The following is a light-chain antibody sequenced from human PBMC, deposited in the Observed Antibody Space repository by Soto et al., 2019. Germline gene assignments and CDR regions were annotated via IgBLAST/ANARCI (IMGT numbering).Light chain of an antibody. J-gene: IGKJ5*01. CDR2: GAS. V-gene: IGKV3-15*01. CDR3: QQYNTWPPIT. CDR1: QSGSSSY. Sequence: EIVLTQSPGTLSLSPGERATLSCRASQSGSSSYLAWYQQKPGQAPRLLIYGASTRATGLPARFSGSGSGTDFTLTISSLQSEDFAVYYCQQYNTWPPITFGQGTRLEIK.